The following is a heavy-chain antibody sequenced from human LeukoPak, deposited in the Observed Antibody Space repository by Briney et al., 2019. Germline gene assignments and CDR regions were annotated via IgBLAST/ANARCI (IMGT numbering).Heavy chain of an antibody. V-gene: IGHV4-31*03. CDR2: IYYSGST. CDR1: GGSISSGGYY. J-gene: IGHJ4*02. D-gene: IGHD1-26*01. CDR3: ARGTYRHSGSYPTYFDY. Sequence: SETLSLTCTVSGGSISSGGYYWSWIRQHPGKGLEWIGYIYYSGSTYYNPSLKSRVTISVDTSKNQFSLKLSSVTAADTAVYYCARGTYRHSGSYPTYFDYWGQGTLVTVSS.